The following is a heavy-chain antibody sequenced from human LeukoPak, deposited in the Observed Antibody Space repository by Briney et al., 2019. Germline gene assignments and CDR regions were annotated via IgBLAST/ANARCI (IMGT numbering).Heavy chain of an antibody. D-gene: IGHD3-16*01. CDR1: GFTFSGDA. CDR2: IRGSGGDT. CDR3: AKPGRDQVLCYFDY. V-gene: IGHV3-23*01. Sequence: GGSLRLSCAASGFTFSGDAMVSVSQAPGKGLEWVSAIRGSGGDTYYADSVKGRFTISRDNSKNTMYLQMNSLRVEDTAVYDCAKPGRDQVLCYFDYWGQGTLVTVSS. J-gene: IGHJ4*02.